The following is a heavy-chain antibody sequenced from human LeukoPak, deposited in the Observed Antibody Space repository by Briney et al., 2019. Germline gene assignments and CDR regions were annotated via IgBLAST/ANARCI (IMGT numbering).Heavy chain of an antibody. CDR1: GGSISSGDYY. CDR3: AGHHPRNTVDF. CDR2: IYYSGST. J-gene: IGHJ4*02. D-gene: IGHD2/OR15-2a*01. Sequence: PSQTLSLTCTVSGGSISSGDYYWSWIRQPPGKGLEWIGYIYYSGSTYYNPSLKSRVTISADTSKNQFSLKLSSVTAADTAVYYCAGHHPRNTVDFWGQGTLVTVSS. V-gene: IGHV4-30-4*01.